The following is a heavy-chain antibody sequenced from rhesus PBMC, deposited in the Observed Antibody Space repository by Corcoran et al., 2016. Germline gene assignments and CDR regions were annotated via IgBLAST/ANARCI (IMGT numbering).Heavy chain of an antibody. Sequence: EVQLVQSGAEVKKPGASVKVSCKVSGYTFTELSMHWVRQAPGKGFEWRGGVSPVYGEIRTGEKFQGRVTMTEDTSTDTAYMELSSLRSEDTAVYYCARSEDTATVSFDYWGQGVLVTVSS. CDR3: ARSEDTATVSFDY. V-gene: IGHV1-156*01. CDR1: GYTFTELS. CDR2: VSPVYGEI. J-gene: IGHJ4*01. D-gene: IGHD5-12*01.